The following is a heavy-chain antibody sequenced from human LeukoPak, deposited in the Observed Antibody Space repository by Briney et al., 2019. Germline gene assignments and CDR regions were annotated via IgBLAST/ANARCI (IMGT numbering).Heavy chain of an antibody. J-gene: IGHJ6*02. V-gene: IGHV3-23*01. D-gene: IGHD3-9*01. Sequence: GGSLRLSCAASGLTFNTYAMNWVRQAPGKGLEWVSGVSGSGSSTYYADSVKGRFTISRDNSKNTLYLQMNSLRAEDTAVYFCAKAQRTIRQYFYDGMDVWGQGATVTVSS. CDR3: AKAQRTIRQYFYDGMDV. CDR1: GLTFNTYA. CDR2: VSGSGSST.